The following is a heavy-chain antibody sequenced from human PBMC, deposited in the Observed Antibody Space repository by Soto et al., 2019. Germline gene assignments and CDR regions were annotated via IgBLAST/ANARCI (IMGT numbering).Heavy chain of an antibody. D-gene: IGHD3-16*01. J-gene: IGHJ4*02. CDR1: GGSLSSYY. V-gene: IGHV3-53*01. Sequence: PSETLSLTCTVSGGSLSSYYWSWVRQAPGRGLEWISVVYLGDSTFYADSVQGRFTIFRDDSKNTLYLQMNNLRAEDTAIYYCAGGLLRGPFDYCGPGTLVTVSS. CDR3: AGGLLRGPFDY. CDR2: VYLGDST.